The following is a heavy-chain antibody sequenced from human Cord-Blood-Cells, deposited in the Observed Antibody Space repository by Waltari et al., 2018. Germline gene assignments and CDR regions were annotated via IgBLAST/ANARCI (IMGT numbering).Heavy chain of an antibody. D-gene: IGHD3-10*01. J-gene: IGHJ2*01. V-gene: IGHV4-4*07. CDR3: AKNFYGLYWYFDL. Sequence: GSISSYYWSWIRQPAGKGLEWIGRIYTSGSTNYNPSLKSRVTMSVDTSKNQFSLQLSSVPAADTAVYYCAKNFYGLYWYFDLWGRGTLVTVSS. CDR1: GSISSYY. CDR2: IYTSGST.